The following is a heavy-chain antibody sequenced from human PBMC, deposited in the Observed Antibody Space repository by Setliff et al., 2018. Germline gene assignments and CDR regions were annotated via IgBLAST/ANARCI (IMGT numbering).Heavy chain of an antibody. J-gene: IGHJ6*03. CDR2: AYYSGST. V-gene: IGHV4-59*01. Sequence: SETLSLTCTVSGGSIISYYWTWIRQPPGKGLEWIGNAYYSGSTNYSPSLKSRVTISVDTSKNQFSLKLNSVTAADTAVYYCARDNRARHYMDVWGKGTTVTVSS. CDR1: GGSIISYY. CDR3: ARDNRARHYMDV. D-gene: IGHD3-10*01.